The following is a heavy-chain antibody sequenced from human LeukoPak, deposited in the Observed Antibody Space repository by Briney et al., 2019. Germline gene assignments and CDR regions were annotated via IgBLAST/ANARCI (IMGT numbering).Heavy chain of an antibody. CDR3: ARGDYDDSSDIDY. D-gene: IGHD3-22*01. CDR2: ISSSSSYT. J-gene: IGHJ4*02. CDR1: GFTFSDYY. V-gene: IGHV3-11*06. Sequence: GGSLRLSCAASGFTFSDYYMSWIRQAPGKGLEWVSYISSSSSYTNYADSVKGRFTISRDNAKNSLYLQMNSLRAEDTAVYYCARGDYDDSSDIDYWGKGTLVTVSS.